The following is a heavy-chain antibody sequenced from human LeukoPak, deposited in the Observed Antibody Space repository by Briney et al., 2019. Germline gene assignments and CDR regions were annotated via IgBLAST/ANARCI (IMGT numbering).Heavy chain of an antibody. D-gene: IGHD5-12*01. CDR3: AKGMKKEATIRKLDY. CDR1: GFTFSSYA. V-gene: IGHV3-23*01. J-gene: IGHJ4*02. CDR2: ISSSGGST. Sequence: PGGSLRLSCAASGFTFSSYAMHWVRQAPGKGLEWVSGISSSGGSTYYADSVKGRFTISRDNSKNTLYLQMNSLRAEDTAVYYCAKGMKKEATIRKLDYWGQGTLVTVSS.